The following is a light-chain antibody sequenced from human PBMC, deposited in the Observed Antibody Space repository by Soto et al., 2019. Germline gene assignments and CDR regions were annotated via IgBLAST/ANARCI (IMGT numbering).Light chain of an antibody. CDR1: SSNIGSNY. CDR2: RNN. CDR3: QSYDSSLSGYV. J-gene: IGLJ1*01. V-gene: IGLV1-47*01. Sequence: QSVLTQPPSASGTPGQRVTISCSGSSSNIGSNYVYWYQQLPGTAPKLLIYRNNQRPSGVPDRFSGSKSGTSAPLAITGLQAEDEADYYCQSYDSSLSGYVFGTGTKVTVL.